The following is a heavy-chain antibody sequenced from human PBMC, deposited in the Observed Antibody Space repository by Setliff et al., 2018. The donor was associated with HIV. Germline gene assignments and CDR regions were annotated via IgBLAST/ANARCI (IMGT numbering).Heavy chain of an antibody. CDR1: GGFISNHY. V-gene: IGHV4-59*11. Sequence: SETLSLTCTISGGFISNHYWNWIRQPPGKGLEWIGSTHYSGSSHYSPSLKSRVTISLDTSKNQFSLKLSSMTAADTAVYYCARDVGLCGVDCWPYFYFDLWGRGNLVTAPQ. CDR2: THYSGSS. D-gene: IGHD2-21*02. CDR3: ARDVGLCGVDCWPYFYFDL. J-gene: IGHJ2*01.